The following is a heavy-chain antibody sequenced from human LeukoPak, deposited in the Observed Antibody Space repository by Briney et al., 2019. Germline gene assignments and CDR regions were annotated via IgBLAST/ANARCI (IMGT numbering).Heavy chain of an antibody. CDR1: GGSISSYY. V-gene: IGHV4-59*01. J-gene: IGHJ4*02. CDR2: IYYSGST. CDR3: ARNVDDFWRGYFTY. D-gene: IGHD3-3*01. Sequence: SETLSLTCTVSGGSISSYYWSWIRQPPGKGLEWIGYIYYSGSTNYNPSLKSRVTISVDTSKNQFSLKLSSVTAADTAVYYCARNVDDFWRGYFTYWGQGTLVTVPS.